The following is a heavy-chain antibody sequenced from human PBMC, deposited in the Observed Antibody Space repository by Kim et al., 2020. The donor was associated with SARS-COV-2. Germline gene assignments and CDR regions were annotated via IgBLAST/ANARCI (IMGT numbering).Heavy chain of an antibody. Sequence: GGSLRLSCAASGFTFSSYAMHWVRQAPGKGLEWVAVISYDGSNKYYADSVKGRFTISRDNSNTLYLQMNSLRAEDTAVYYCARVPPYSGSYSGFDPWGQGTLVTVSS. CDR3: ARVPPYSGSYSGFDP. CDR1: GFTFSSYA. CDR2: ISYDGSNK. D-gene: IGHD1-26*01. V-gene: IGHV3-30-3*01. J-gene: IGHJ5*02.